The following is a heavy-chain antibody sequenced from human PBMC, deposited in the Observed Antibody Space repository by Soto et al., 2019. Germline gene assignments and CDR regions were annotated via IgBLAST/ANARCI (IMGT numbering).Heavy chain of an antibody. J-gene: IGHJ6*02. CDR3: AADSSVDGYQGYYYYGMDV. D-gene: IGHD5-12*01. V-gene: IGHV1-58*01. Sequence: GVSLKDSCKSSGFTITRSAVQWVRQARGQLLDWIGWIVVGSGNTNYAQKFQERVTITRDMSTSTAYMELSSLRSEDTAVYYCAADSSVDGYQGYYYYGMDVWRQGNTVTASS. CDR2: IVVGSGNT. CDR1: GFTITRSA.